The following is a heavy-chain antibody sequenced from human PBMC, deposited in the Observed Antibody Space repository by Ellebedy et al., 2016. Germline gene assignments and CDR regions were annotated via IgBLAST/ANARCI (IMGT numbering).Heavy chain of an antibody. V-gene: IGHV5-51*01. CDR3: ARHYTGRTGGYYDSSGYQVASGPLDVFDI. CDR2: IYPGDSDT. J-gene: IGHJ3*02. D-gene: IGHD3-22*01. Sequence: GESLKISXKGSGYSFTSYWIGWVRQMPGKGLEWMGIIYPGDSDTRYSPSFQGQVTISADKSISTAYLQWSSLKASDTAMYYCARHYTGRTGGYYDSSGYQVASGPLDVFDIWGQGTMVTVSS. CDR1: GYSFTSYW.